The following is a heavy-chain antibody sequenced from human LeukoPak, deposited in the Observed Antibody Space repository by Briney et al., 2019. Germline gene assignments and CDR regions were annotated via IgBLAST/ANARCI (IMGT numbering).Heavy chain of an antibody. V-gene: IGHV4-59*08. D-gene: IGHD3-10*01. CDR1: GGSISSYY. J-gene: IGHJ4*02. Sequence: SETLSLTCTVSGGSISSYYWSWIRQPPGKGLEWIGYIYYSGSTNYNPSLKSRVTISVDTSKNQFSLKLSSVTAADTAVYYCARTIRGVYFDYWGREPWSPSPQ. CDR3: ARTIRGVYFDY. CDR2: IYYSGST.